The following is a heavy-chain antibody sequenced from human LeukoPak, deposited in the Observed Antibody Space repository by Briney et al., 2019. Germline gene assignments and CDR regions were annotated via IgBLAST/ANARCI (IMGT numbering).Heavy chain of an antibody. CDR2: INHSGST. Sequence: SETLSLTCAVYGGSLSGYYWSWIRQPPGKGLEWIGEINHSGSTNYNPSLKSRVTISVDTSKNQSSLKLSSVTAADTAVYYCAREVAAPMFDYWGQGTLVTVSS. CDR3: AREVAAPMFDY. V-gene: IGHV4-34*01. CDR1: GGSLSGYY. J-gene: IGHJ4*02. D-gene: IGHD6-6*01.